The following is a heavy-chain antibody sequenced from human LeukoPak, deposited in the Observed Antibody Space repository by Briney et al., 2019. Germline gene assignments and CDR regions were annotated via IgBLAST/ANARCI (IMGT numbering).Heavy chain of an antibody. V-gene: IGHV4-61*08. D-gene: IGHD3-16*01. CDR2: ISYSGST. J-gene: IGHJ4*02. CDR3: ARLNGGS. Sequence: PSETLSLTCAVSGGSISSGGYSWSWIRQPPGKGLEWIGYISYSGSTNYNPSLKSRVTISVDTSKNQFSLRLRSVTAADTAVYYCARLNGGSWGQGTLVTVSS. CDR1: GGSISSGGYS.